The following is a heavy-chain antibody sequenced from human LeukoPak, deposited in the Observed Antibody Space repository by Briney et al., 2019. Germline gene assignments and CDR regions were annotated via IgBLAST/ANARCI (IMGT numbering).Heavy chain of an antibody. CDR3: ARLTRQGTAARRFDP. V-gene: IGHV4-61*02. CDR1: GGSISSGSYY. Sequence: PSQTLSLTCTVSGGSISSGSYYWSWIRQPAGKGLEWIGRIYTSGSTNYNPSLKSRVTISVDTSKNQFSLKLSSVTAADTAVYYCARLTRQGTAARRFDPWGQGTLVTASS. CDR2: IYTSGST. D-gene: IGHD6-6*01. J-gene: IGHJ5*02.